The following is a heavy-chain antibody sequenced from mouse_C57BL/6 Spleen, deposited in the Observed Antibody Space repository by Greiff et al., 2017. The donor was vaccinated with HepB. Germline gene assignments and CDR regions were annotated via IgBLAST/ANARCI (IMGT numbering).Heavy chain of an antibody. D-gene: IGHD1-1*01. V-gene: IGHV5-4*01. Sequence: DVHLVESGGGLVKPGGSLKLSCAASGFTFSSYAMSWVRQTPEKRLEWVATISDGGSYTYYPDNVKGRFTISRDNAKNNLYLQMSHLKSEDTAMYYCARDNYPFAYWGQGTLVTVSA. CDR1: GFTFSSYA. J-gene: IGHJ3*01. CDR3: ARDNYPFAY. CDR2: ISDGGSYT.